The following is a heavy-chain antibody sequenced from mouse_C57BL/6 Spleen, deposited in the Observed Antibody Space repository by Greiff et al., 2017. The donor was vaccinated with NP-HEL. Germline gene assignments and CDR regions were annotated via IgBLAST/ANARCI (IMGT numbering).Heavy chain of an antibody. J-gene: IGHJ2*01. CDR3: ARRHGTGPYSFDY. V-gene: IGHV5-6*01. CDR1: GFTFSSYG. CDR2: ISSGGSYT. Sequence: EVQVVESGGDLVKPGGSLKLSCAASGFTFSSYGMSWVRQTPDKRLEWVATISSGGSYTYYPDSVKGRFTISRDNAKNTLYLQMSSLKSEDTAMYYCARRHGTGPYSFDYWGQGTTLTVSS. D-gene: IGHD4-1*01.